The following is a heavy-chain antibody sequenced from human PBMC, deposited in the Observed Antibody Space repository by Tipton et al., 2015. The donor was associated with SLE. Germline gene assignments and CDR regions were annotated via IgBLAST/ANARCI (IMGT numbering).Heavy chain of an antibody. CDR3: AKDQEYSRYYFDY. V-gene: IGHV3-23*01. D-gene: IGHD5-18*01. CDR1: GFKFSNYA. J-gene: IGHJ4*02. Sequence: SLRLSCAASGFKFSNYAMSWVRQAPGKGLEWVSAISGSGSSTYYADSVKGRFTISRDNSKNTLYLQMNSLRAEDTAVYYCAKDQEYSRYYFDYWGQGTLDTVSS. CDR2: ISGSGSST.